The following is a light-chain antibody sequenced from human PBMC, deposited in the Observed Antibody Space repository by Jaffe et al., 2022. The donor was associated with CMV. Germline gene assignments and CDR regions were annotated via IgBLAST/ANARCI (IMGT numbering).Light chain of an antibody. Sequence: SYVLTQPPSVSVAPGKTARITCGGNDIESKSVHWYQQKPGQAPVVVIYYDSDRPSGIPERFSGSNSGNTATLTISRVEVGDEADYSCQVWDSSSDHVVFGGGTKLTVL. CDR2: YDS. V-gene: IGLV3-21*04. CDR1: DIESKS. J-gene: IGLJ3*02. CDR3: QVWDSSSDHVV.